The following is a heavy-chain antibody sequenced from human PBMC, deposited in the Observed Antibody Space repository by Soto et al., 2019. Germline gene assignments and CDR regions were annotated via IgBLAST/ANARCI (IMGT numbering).Heavy chain of an antibody. CDR3: ARGRPDYDFWSGPRIEYDPNFDY. J-gene: IGHJ4*02. CDR2: IDPSDSYT. V-gene: IGHV5-10-1*01. Sequence: PGESLKISCKGSGYSFTSYWISWVRQMPGKGLEWMGRIDPSDSYTNYSPSFQGHVTISADKSISTAYLQWSSLKASDTAMYYCARGRPDYDFWSGPRIEYDPNFDYWGQGTLVTVSS. D-gene: IGHD3-3*01. CDR1: GYSFTSYW.